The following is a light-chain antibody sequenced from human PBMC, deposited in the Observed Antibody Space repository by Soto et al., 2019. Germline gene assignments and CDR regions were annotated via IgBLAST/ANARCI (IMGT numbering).Light chain of an antibody. CDR2: GTS. J-gene: IGKJ2*03. CDR3: QQYGSSLYS. Sequence: EIVLTQSPGTLSLSPGERATLSCRASQSVSINHLAWYQQKPGQAPRLLIYGTSIRATGIPDRFSGSGSGTDFTLTINRLEPEDFAVYYCQQYGSSLYSFGQGTRLEIK. V-gene: IGKV3-20*01. CDR1: QSVSINH.